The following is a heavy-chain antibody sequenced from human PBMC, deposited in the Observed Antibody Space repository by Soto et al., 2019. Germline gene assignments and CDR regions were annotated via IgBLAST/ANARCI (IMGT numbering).Heavy chain of an antibody. J-gene: IGHJ4*02. CDR2: IVVGSGNT. Sequence: SVKVSCKASGFTFTSSAVQWVRQARGQRLEWIGWIVVGSGNTNYAQKFQERVTITRDMSTSTAYMELSSLRSEDTAVYYCAAASPEWELLFDYWGQGTLVTVSS. CDR3: AAASPEWELLFDY. D-gene: IGHD1-26*01. V-gene: IGHV1-58*01. CDR1: GFTFTSSA.